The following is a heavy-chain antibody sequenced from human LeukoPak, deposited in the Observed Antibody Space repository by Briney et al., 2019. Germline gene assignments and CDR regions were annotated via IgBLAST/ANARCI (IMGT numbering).Heavy chain of an antibody. J-gene: IGHJ3*02. D-gene: IGHD3-22*01. CDR1: GGSISSGDYY. CDR2: IYYSGST. CDR3: ARAGRGYYDSSGYYYSAFDI. Sequence: SETLSLTCTVSGGSISSGDYYWSWIRQPPGKGLEWIGYIYYSGSTSYNPSLKSRVTISVDTSKNQFSLKLSSVTAADTAVYYCARAGRGYYDSSGYYYSAFDIWGRGTMVTVSS. V-gene: IGHV4-30-4*01.